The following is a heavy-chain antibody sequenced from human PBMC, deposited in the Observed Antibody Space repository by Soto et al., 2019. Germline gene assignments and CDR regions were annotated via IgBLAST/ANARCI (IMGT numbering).Heavy chain of an antibody. V-gene: IGHV3-23*01. Sequence: GGSLRLSCAASGFTFSSYAMSWVRQAPGKGLEWVSAISGSGGSTYYADSVKGRFTISRDNSKNTLYLQMNSLRAEDTAVYYCTLRLNYYDSSGYYYHRVDYWGQGTLVTVSS. CDR2: ISGSGGST. CDR1: GFTFSSYA. CDR3: TLRLNYYDSSGYYYHRVDY. J-gene: IGHJ4*02. D-gene: IGHD3-22*01.